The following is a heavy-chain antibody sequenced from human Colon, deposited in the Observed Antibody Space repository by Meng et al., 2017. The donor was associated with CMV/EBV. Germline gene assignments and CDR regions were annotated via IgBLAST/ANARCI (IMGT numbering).Heavy chain of an antibody. CDR2: ISSSGSTI. Sequence: GESLKISCAASGVTFSSYEMTWVRQAPGKGLEWVSYISSSGSTIYYADSVKGRFTISRDNAKNSLFLQMNSLRAEDTAIYYCARDQAAVPGTVDYWGQGTLVTVSS. D-gene: IGHD6-13*01. V-gene: IGHV3-48*03. CDR3: ARDQAAVPGTVDY. CDR1: GVTFSSYE. J-gene: IGHJ4*02.